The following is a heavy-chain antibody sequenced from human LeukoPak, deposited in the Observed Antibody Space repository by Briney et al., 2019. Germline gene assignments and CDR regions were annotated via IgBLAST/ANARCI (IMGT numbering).Heavy chain of an antibody. J-gene: IGHJ6*02. CDR1: GDSLSIISVA. CDR3: SLARSEYHYGMDV. CDR2: TYYRYKWYY. V-gene: IGHV6-1*01. Sequence: SQTLSLTRAISGDSLSIISVAWNWIRQSPSRGLEWLGRTYYRYKWYYEYAVSVKSRINISPDTSKNQFSLQLTSVTPEDTAVYYCSLARSEYHYGMDVWGQGTTVTVSS.